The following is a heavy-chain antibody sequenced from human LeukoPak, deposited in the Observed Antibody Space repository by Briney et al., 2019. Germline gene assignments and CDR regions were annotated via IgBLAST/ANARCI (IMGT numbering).Heavy chain of an antibody. CDR3: AGIEMATTKFAY. CDR2: INHSGSA. V-gene: IGHV4-34*08. D-gene: IGHD5-24*01. J-gene: IGHJ4*02. CDR1: GFTFSDYY. Sequence: GSLRLSCAASGFTFSDYYMSWIRQPPGKGLEWIGEINHSGSANYNPSLKSRVTISVDSSQIQFSLKLSSVTAADTAVYYCAGIEMATTKFAYWGQGTLVTVSS.